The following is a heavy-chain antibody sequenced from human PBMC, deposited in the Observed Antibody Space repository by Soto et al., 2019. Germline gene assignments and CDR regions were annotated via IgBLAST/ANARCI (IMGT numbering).Heavy chain of an antibody. D-gene: IGHD6-13*01. CDR3: ARARATIAAAAIFDC. J-gene: IGHJ4*02. CDR2: VYRTGST. V-gene: IGHV4-4*02. Sequence: QVQLQESGPGLVKPSGTLSLTCAVSGGSISTSNWWSWVRQPPGKGLEWIGEVYRTGSTNYNPSLESRLTIAVDKSKTQFSPKLTSVPAADTAVYYCARARATIAAAAIFDCWGQGTLVTVSS. CDR1: GGSISTSNW.